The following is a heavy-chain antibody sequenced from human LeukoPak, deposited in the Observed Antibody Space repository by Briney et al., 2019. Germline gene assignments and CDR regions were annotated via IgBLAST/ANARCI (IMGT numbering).Heavy chain of an antibody. J-gene: IGHJ4*02. D-gene: IGHD5-18*01. Sequence: ASVKVSCKASGYTFTGYYMHWVRQAPGQGLEWMGWINPNSGGTNYAQKFQGRVTMTRDTSISTACMELSRLRSDDTAVYYCASDSYGYWYFDYWGQGTLVTVSS. CDR1: GYTFTGYY. CDR3: ASDSYGYWYFDY. CDR2: INPNSGGT. V-gene: IGHV1-2*02.